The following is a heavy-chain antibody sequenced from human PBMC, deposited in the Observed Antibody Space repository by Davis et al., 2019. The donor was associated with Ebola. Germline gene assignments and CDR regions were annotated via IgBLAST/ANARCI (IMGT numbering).Heavy chain of an antibody. V-gene: IGHV1-2*02. CDR1: GYTFTGYY. CDR3: ARGSVYLDY. CDR2: INPNSGGT. Sequence: ASVKVSCKASGYTFTGYYIHWVRQAPGQGLEWMGWINPNSGGTNYAQKFQGRVSMTRDTSISTVHMELTRLKSDDTAVYYCARGSVYLDYWGQGTLVTVSS. J-gene: IGHJ4*02. D-gene: IGHD1-26*01.